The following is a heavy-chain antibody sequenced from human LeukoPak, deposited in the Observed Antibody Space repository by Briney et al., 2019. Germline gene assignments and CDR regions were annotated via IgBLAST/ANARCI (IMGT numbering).Heavy chain of an antibody. J-gene: IGHJ4*02. CDR2: FYYSRTT. CDR1: GGSISRGGYY. CDR3: ARGDYGLYFFDS. V-gene: IGHV4-31*03. Sequence: SQTLSLTCTGAGGSISRGGYYWNWIRQHPREGLEWIGYFYYSRTTSYNPSLKSRATISVDTSNNQFSLKLSSVTAADTAVYYCARGDYGLYFFDSWGRGTLVTVSS. D-gene: IGHD4-17*01.